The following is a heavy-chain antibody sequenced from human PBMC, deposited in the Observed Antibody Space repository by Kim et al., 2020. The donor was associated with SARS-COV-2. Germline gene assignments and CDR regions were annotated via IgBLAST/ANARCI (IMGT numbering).Heavy chain of an antibody. D-gene: IGHD3-3*01. CDR3: ASESITIFGVVSKYYYYGMDV. CDR1: GGSISSSSYY. J-gene: IGHJ6*02. V-gene: IGHV4-39*07. Sequence: SETLSLTCTVSGGSISSSSYYWGWIRQPPGKGLEWIGSIYYSGSTYYNPSLKSRVTISVDTSKNQFSLKLSSVTAADTAVYYCASESITIFGVVSKYYYYGMDVWGQGTTVTVSS. CDR2: IYYSGST.